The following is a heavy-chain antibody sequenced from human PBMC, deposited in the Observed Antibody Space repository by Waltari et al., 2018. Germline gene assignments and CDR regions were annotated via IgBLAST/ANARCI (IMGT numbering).Heavy chain of an antibody. V-gene: IGHV4-39*07. CDR2: IYYSGST. D-gene: IGHD4-4*01. Sequence: QLQLQESGPGLVKPSETLSLTCTVSGGSISSRRYYWGWIRQPPGKGLEWIGSIYYSGSTYYNPSLKSRVTISVDTSKNQFSLKLSSVTAADTAVYYCANYGNDAFDIWGQGTMVTVSS. CDR3: ANYGNDAFDI. J-gene: IGHJ3*02. CDR1: GGSISSRRYY.